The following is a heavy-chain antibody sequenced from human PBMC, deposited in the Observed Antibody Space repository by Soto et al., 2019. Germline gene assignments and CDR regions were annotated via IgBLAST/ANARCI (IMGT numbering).Heavy chain of an antibody. D-gene: IGHD7-27*01. Sequence: SETLSLTCTVSGGSINSGGYYWNWIRQPPGKGLEWIGYIYYSGTTYTNPSLRSQVAISLDTSKNHFSLTLSSVTAADTAVYYCARGPSGDKVHYWGQGALVTVSS. CDR3: ARGPSGDKVHY. CDR2: IYYSGTT. V-gene: IGHV4-30-4*08. CDR1: GGSINSGGYY. J-gene: IGHJ4*02.